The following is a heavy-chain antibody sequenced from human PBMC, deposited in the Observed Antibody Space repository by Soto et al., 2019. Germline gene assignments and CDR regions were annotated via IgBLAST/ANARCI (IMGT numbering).Heavy chain of an antibody. J-gene: IGHJ6*02. Sequence: ASVKVSGKASGYSFTDYHIHWVRQAPGQGLEWLGRINPKSGGTSTAQKFQGWVTMTRDRSISTVYMELTRLRSDDTAVYFCARGHSTDCSNGVCSFFYNHEMDVWGQGTTVTVSS. CDR1: GYSFTDYH. CDR3: ARGHSTDCSNGVCSFFYNHEMDV. CDR2: INPKSGGT. V-gene: IGHV1-2*04. D-gene: IGHD2-8*01.